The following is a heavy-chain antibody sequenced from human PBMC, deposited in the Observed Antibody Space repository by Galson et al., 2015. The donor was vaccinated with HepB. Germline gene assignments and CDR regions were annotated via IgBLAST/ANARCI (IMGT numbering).Heavy chain of an antibody. CDR3: VRQREMATAYNCDMDV. CDR2: INYSGST. CDR1: GGSISSYF. Sequence: SETLSLTCSVSGGSISSYFWGWIRQSPGKGLEWLGYINYSGSTNYNSSLKSRLIISIDTSKNQFSLKLSSVTAAGPAVYYCVRQREMATAYNCDMDVWGQGTTVTVSS. V-gene: IGHV4-59*08. D-gene: IGHD5-24*01. J-gene: IGHJ6*02.